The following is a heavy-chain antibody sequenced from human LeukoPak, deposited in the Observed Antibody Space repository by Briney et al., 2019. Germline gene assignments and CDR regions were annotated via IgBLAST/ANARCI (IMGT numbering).Heavy chain of an antibody. CDR2: IRYDGSNK. CDR3: AKDGPPFATVTTTPYYYYMDV. J-gene: IGHJ6*03. V-gene: IGHV3-30*02. Sequence: GGSLRLSCAASGFTFSSYGMHWVRRAPGKGLEWVAFIRYDGSNKYYADSVKGRFTISRDNSKNTLYLQMNSLRAEDTAVYYCAKDGPPFATVTTTPYYYYMDVWGKGTTVTISS. D-gene: IGHD4-17*01. CDR1: GFTFSSYG.